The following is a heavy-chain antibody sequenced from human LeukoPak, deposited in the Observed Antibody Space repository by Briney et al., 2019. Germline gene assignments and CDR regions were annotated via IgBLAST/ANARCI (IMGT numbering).Heavy chain of an antibody. CDR1: GYTFTSYY. Sequence: ASVKVSCKASGYTFTSYYMHWVRQAPGQGLEWLGLVKPKSGDSDFVQKFRGRVTVTTDVSTTTIRMELSNLRSDDTAVYYCARDRGVPGPGNALDIWGQGTMVTVSS. J-gene: IGHJ3*02. V-gene: IGHV1-2*06. D-gene: IGHD2-8*01. CDR2: VKPKSGDS. CDR3: ARDRGVPGPGNALDI.